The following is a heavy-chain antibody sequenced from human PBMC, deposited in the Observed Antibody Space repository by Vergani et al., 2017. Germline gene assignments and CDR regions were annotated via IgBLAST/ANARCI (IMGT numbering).Heavy chain of an antibody. Sequence: QEQLVESEGGVVQPGRSLTLSCVASGFTFSSHGMHWVRQAPGKGLEWVAVIWYDGSNEYYGDSVKGRFTISRDNSKNTLYLQMNSLRVEDTAVYYCASRGNEKCLDSWGQGTMVTVSS. V-gene: IGHV3-33*01. D-gene: IGHD4-23*01. CDR2: IWYDGSNE. J-gene: IGHJ5*01. CDR3: ASRGNEKCLDS. CDR1: GFTFSSHG.